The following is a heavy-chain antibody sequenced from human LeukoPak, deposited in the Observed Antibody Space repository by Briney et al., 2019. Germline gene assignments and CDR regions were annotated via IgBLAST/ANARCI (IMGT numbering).Heavy chain of an antibody. V-gene: IGHV4-59*01. J-gene: IGHJ3*02. D-gene: IGHD4-23*01. CDR1: GGSISSYY. CDR3: ATLTGGDDAFDI. Sequence: SEILSLTCTVSGGSISSYYWSWIRQPPGKGLEWIGYIFYTGSTNYNPSLKSRVTISVLTSKNRFSLKLSSVTAADTAVYYCATLTGGDDAFDIWGQGTMVTVSS. CDR2: IFYTGST.